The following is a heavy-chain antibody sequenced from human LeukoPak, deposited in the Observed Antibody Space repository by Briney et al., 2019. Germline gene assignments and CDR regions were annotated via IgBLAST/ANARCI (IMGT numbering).Heavy chain of an antibody. CDR1: GFTFSSYS. Sequence: PGGSLRLSCAASGFTFSSYSMNWVRQAPGKGLEWVGFIRSKVFRGTTEYAASVKARFTISRDDSKSIAYLQMNSLKTEDTAVYYCTRAMGYLDHWGQGTLVTVSS. CDR3: TRAMGYLDH. CDR2: IRSKVFRGTT. D-gene: IGHD6-13*01. J-gene: IGHJ4*02. V-gene: IGHV3-49*04.